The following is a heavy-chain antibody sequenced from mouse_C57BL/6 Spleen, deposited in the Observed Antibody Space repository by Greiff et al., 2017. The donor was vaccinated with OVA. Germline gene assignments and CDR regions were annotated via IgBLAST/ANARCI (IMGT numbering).Heavy chain of an antibody. J-gene: IGHJ2*01. Sequence: EVQLQQSGAELVRPGASVKLSCTASGFNIKDDYMHWVKQRPEQGLEWIGWIDPENGDTEYASKLQGKATITADTSSNTAYLQLSSLTSEDTAVYYCTTGRITTVVATGYFDYWGQGTTLTVSS. D-gene: IGHD1-1*01. CDR1: GFNIKDDY. CDR3: TTGRITTVVATGYFDY. CDR2: IDPENGDT. V-gene: IGHV14-4*01.